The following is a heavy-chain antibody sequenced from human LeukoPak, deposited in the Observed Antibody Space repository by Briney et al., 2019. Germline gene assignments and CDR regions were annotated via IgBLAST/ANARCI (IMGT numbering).Heavy chain of an antibody. J-gene: IGHJ5*02. CDR2: INPDNDGT. CDR1: GYTFTGYY. V-gene: IGHV1-2*02. Sequence: ASVKVSCKASGYTFTGYYIHWVRQAPGLGLEWMGWINPDNDGTHYAQNFQDRVTFTRDTSISTAYMELNRLTSDDTAVYYCARVGYFEEPLLFDPWGQGTLVTVSS. CDR3: ARVGYFEEPLLFDP. D-gene: IGHD3-9*01.